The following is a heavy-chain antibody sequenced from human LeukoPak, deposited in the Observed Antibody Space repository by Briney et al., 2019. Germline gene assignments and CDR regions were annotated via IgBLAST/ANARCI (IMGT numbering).Heavy chain of an antibody. D-gene: IGHD2-21*01. Sequence: SETLSLTCTVSGGSISSSSYYWGWIRQPPGKGLEWIGSIYYSGSTYYNPSLKSRVTISVDTSKNQFSLKLSSVTAADTAVYYCARGREPVITPYFDYWGQGTLVTVSS. V-gene: IGHV4-39*01. CDR3: ARGREPVITPYFDY. CDR1: GGSISSSSYY. CDR2: IYYSGST. J-gene: IGHJ4*02.